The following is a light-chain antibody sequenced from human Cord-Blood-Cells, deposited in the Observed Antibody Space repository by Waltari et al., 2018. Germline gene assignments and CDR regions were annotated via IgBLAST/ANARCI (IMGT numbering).Light chain of an antibody. V-gene: IGKV3-20*01. J-gene: IGKJ3*01. CDR3: QQYYSTPFT. Sequence: DIVLTQSPGSLSLSPGERATLSCRASQSVSSSYLTWYQQKPGQAPRLLIYGASSRATGIPYRFSGSGSGTDFTLTISRLEPEDFAVYYCQQYYSTPFTFGPGTKVDIK. CDR1: QSVSSSY. CDR2: GAS.